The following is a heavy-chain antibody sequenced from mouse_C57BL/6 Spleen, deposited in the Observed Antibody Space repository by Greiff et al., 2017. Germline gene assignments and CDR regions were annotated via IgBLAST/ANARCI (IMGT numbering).Heavy chain of an antibody. Sequence: QVQLQQPGAELVRPGTSVKLSCKASGYTFTSYWMHWVKQRPGQGLEWIGVIDPSDSYTNYNQKFKGKATLTVDTSSSTAYMQLSSLTSEDSAVYYCAREDYGSSYAFAYWGQGTLVTVSA. CDR3: AREDYGSSYAFAY. CDR1: GYTFTSYW. V-gene: IGHV1-59*01. D-gene: IGHD1-1*01. J-gene: IGHJ3*01. CDR2: IDPSDSYT.